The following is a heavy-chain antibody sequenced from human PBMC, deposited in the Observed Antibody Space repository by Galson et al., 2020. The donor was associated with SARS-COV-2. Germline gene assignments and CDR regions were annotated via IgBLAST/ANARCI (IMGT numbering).Heavy chain of an antibody. D-gene: IGHD6-13*01. CDR3: AKAQWSSSLYYFDY. V-gene: IGHV4-39*07. J-gene: IGHJ4*02. CDR1: GGSISTIDYY. CDR2: IYYSGTT. Sequence: SETLSLTCTVSGGSISTIDYYWGWIRQPPGKGLEWIGSIYYSGTTYYNPSLKSRVTISLDMPKNQFSLKLSSMTAADTAVYYCAKAQWSSSLYYFDYWGQGTVGTVSS.